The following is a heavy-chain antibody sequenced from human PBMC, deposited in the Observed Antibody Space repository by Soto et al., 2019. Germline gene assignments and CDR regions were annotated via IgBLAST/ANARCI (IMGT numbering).Heavy chain of an antibody. Sequence: GASVKVSCKASGGTFSSYSISWVRQAPGQGLGWMGRITPTFGPANYAHKSQGRATNNADESTSTAYMELSSLRSEATAVYYCASGGWKTYYYDSSGYVDAFDIWGQGTMVNFSS. CDR3: ASGGWKTYYYDSSGYVDAFDI. CDR1: GGTFSSYS. V-gene: IGHV1-69*13. CDR2: ITPTFGPA. D-gene: IGHD3-22*01. J-gene: IGHJ3*02.